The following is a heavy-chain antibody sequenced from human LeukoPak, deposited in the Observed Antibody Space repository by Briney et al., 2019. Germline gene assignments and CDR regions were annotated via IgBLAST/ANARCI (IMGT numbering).Heavy chain of an antibody. J-gene: IGHJ4*02. CDR1: GYTFTGYY. V-gene: IGHV1-2*06. CDR3: ARDRWGDYDYFDY. D-gene: IGHD4-17*01. CDR2: INPNSGGT. Sequence: ASVKVSCKASGYTFTGYYMHWVRQASGQGLEWMGRINPNSGGTNYAQKFQGRVTMTRDTSISTAYMELSRLRSDDTAVYYCARDRWGDYDYFDYWGQGTLVTVSS.